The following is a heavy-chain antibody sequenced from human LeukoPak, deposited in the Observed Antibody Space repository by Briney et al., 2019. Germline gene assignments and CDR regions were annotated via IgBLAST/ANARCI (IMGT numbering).Heavy chain of an antibody. Sequence: GGSLRLSCAASGFTFSSYAMHWVRQAPGKGLEWVAVISYDGSNKYYADSVKGRFTISRDNSKNTLYLQMNSLRAEDTAVYYCAREWGGATGPFRKGPDYWGQGTLVTVSS. J-gene: IGHJ4*02. CDR1: GFTFSSYA. CDR2: ISYDGSNK. CDR3: AREWGGATGPFRKGPDY. D-gene: IGHD1-26*01. V-gene: IGHV3-30*04.